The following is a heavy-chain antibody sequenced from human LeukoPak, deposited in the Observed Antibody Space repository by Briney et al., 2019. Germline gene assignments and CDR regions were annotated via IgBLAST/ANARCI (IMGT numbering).Heavy chain of an antibody. V-gene: IGHV3-30-3*01. CDR3: ARDRAAYYYDSSGYRF. Sequence: PGRSLRPSCAASGFTFSSYAMHWVRQAPGKGLEWVAVISYDGSNKYYADSVKGRFTISRDNSKNTLYLQMNSLRAEDTAVYYCARDRAAYYYDSSGYRFWGQGTLVTVSS. CDR1: GFTFSSYA. J-gene: IGHJ4*02. CDR2: ISYDGSNK. D-gene: IGHD3-22*01.